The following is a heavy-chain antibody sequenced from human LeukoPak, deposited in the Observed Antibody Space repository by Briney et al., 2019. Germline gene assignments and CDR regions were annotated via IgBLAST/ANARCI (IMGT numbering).Heavy chain of an antibody. D-gene: IGHD2-15*01. Sequence: GGSLRLSCAASGFTFNNYAMNWVRQAPGKGLEWVSSISSSSSYIYYADSVKGRFTISRDSAKNSLYLQMNSLRAEDTAVYYCASSRAYCSGGSCYSPTYYYYYMDVWGKGTTVTVSS. V-gene: IGHV3-21*01. CDR2: ISSSSSYI. J-gene: IGHJ6*03. CDR3: ASSRAYCSGGSCYSPTYYYYYMDV. CDR1: GFTFNNYA.